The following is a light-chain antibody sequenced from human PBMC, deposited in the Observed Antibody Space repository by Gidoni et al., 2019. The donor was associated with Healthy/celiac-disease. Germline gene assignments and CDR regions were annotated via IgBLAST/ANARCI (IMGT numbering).Light chain of an antibody. J-gene: IGLJ3*02. CDR3: QSADSSGTYRV. Sequence: SYELTQPPSVPVFPGPTARITCSGDALPKQYAYWYQQKPGQAPVLVIYKDSERPSGIPERFSGSSSGTTVTLTISGVQAEDEADYYCQSADSSGTYRVFGGGTKLTVL. CDR2: KDS. CDR1: ALPKQY. V-gene: IGLV3-25*03.